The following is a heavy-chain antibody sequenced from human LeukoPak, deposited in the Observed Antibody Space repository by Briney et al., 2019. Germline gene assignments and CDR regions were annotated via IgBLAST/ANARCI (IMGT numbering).Heavy chain of an antibody. CDR2: ISYDGSNK. J-gene: IGHJ4*02. Sequence: GRSLRLSCAASGFTFSSYAMHWVRQAPGKGLEWVAVISYDGSNKYYADSVKGRFTISRDNSKNTLYLQMNSLRAEDTAVYYCRRDGEYYDILTGYYIQGYYFDYWGQGTLVTVSS. CDR3: RRDGEYYDILTGYYIQGYYFDY. V-gene: IGHV3-30*04. D-gene: IGHD3-9*01. CDR1: GFTFSSYA.